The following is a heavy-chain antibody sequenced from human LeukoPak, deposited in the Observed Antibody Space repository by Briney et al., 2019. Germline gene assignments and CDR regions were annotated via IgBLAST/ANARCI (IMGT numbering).Heavy chain of an antibody. D-gene: IGHD3-22*01. CDR1: GGSFSGYY. Sequence: SETLSLTCAVYGGSFSGYYWSWLRKPPGKGLEWIGEINHSGSTNYNPSLKSRVTISVDTSKNQFSLKLSSVTAADTAVYYCARRRRYYDSSGYYGDRFDYWGQGTLVTVSS. J-gene: IGHJ4*02. CDR3: ARRRRYYDSSGYYGDRFDY. CDR2: INHSGST. V-gene: IGHV4-34*01.